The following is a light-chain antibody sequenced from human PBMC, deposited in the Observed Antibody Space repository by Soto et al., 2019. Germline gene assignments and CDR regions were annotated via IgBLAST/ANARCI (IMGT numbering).Light chain of an antibody. CDR2: ATS. Sequence: IVLTQSTGTLSLSPGERATLSCRASQTVTSSYFAWYQQRPGQAPRLLIYATSSRATGIPDRFSGSGSGTDFTLTISSLDPEDFAVYYCQQYGFSPRTFGQGTKVAIK. V-gene: IGKV3-20*01. CDR1: QTVTSSY. J-gene: IGKJ1*01. CDR3: QQYGFSPRT.